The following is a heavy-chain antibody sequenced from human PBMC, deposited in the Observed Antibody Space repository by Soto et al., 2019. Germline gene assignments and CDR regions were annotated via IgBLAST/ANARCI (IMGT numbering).Heavy chain of an antibody. CDR1: GGSISSGGYY. Sequence: TMSLTCTVAGGSISSGGYYWSWIRLHPGKGLEWIGYIYYSGSTYYNPSLKSRVTISVDTSKNQFSLKLSSVTAADTAVYYCARGPTNYYYYMDVWGKGTTVTVSS. J-gene: IGHJ6*03. CDR3: ARGPTNYYYYMDV. V-gene: IGHV4-31*03. CDR2: IYYSGST.